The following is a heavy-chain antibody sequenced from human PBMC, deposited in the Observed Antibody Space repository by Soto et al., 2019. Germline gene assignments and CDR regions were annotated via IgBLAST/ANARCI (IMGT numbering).Heavy chain of an antibody. Sequence: SETLSLTCTVSCGSISSDAYYWSWIRQLPGKGLEWIGYIYYSGTTFYNPSLKSRVTISVDTAKNQFSLGLSSVTASDTAVYYCARHGPLTNNWNQLNCWGQGTLVTVSS. D-gene: IGHD1-1*01. CDR2: IYYSGTT. J-gene: IGHJ4*02. CDR1: CGSISSDAYY. CDR3: ARHGPLTNNWNQLNC. V-gene: IGHV4-31*03.